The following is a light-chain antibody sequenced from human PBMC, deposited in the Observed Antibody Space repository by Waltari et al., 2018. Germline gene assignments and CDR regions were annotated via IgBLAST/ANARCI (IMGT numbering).Light chain of an antibody. CDR1: QSVLYSSNNKNY. Sequence: DIVMTQSPDSLAVSLGERATINCKSSQSVLYSSNNKNYLAWYQQKSGQPPTLLIYWASTRESGVPDRFSGSGSGAEFTLTISSLQAEDVAVYYCQQYYSIPQTFGQGTKVEIK. J-gene: IGKJ1*01. CDR3: QQYYSIPQT. V-gene: IGKV4-1*01. CDR2: WAS.